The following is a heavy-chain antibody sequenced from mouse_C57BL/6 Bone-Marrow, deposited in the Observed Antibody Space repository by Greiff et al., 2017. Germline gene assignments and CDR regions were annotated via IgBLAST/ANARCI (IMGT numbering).Heavy chain of an antibody. J-gene: IGHJ3*01. CDR2: ISYDGSN. CDR3: AGEGPTGEAWFAY. D-gene: IGHD1-1*01. Sequence: EVQLQQSGPGLVKPSPSLPLSCSATGYSFTSCYYWNWIRQFPGNKLEWMGYISYDGSNNYNPSFKNRISITLDTSKNQSFLKLNSVTTEDTATYYCAGEGPTGEAWFAYWGQGTLVTVSA. V-gene: IGHV3-6*01. CDR1: GYSFTSCYY.